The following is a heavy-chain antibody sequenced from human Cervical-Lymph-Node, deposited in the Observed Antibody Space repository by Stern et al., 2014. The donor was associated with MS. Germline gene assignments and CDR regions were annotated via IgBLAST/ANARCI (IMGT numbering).Heavy chain of an antibody. J-gene: IGHJ4*02. V-gene: IGHV3-30*18. D-gene: IGHD1-1*01. CDR3: AKKSVGTTGTTTAFDY. CDR1: GFTFSNYG. CDR2: ISYDADVK. Sequence: VPLVESGGGVVQPGTSLRLSCAVSGFTFSNYGMHLVRQAPAKGLAWVAVISYDADVKFYAVSVKGRFTISRDTPKNTMYLQLNSLKVEDTAVYFCAKKSVGTTGTTTAFDYWGQGTLVTVSS.